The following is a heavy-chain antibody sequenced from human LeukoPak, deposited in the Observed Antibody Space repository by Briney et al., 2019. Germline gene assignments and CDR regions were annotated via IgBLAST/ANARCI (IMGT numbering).Heavy chain of an antibody. J-gene: IGHJ6*02. V-gene: IGHV3-53*05. CDR1: GFTVSSNY. CDR3: ARGRFGGIVVAYYYYGMDV. Sequence: PGGSLRLSCAASGFTVSSNYMSWVRQAPGKGLEWVSVIYSGGSTYYADSVKGRFTISRDNSKNTLYLQMNSLRSEDTAVYYCARGRFGGIVVAYYYYGMDVWGQGTTVTVSS. D-gene: IGHD2-15*01. CDR2: IYSGGST.